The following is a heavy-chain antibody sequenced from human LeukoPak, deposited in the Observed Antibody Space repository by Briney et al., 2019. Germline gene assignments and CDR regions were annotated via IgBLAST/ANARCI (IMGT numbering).Heavy chain of an antibody. V-gene: IGHV3-48*04. D-gene: IGHD1-26*01. CDR1: GFTFSSYG. J-gene: IGHJ4*02. CDR2: ISSSGSTK. Sequence: GGSLRLSCAASGFTFSSYGMHWVRQAPGKGLEWVSYISSSGSTKYYADSVKGRFTISRDNAKNSLYLQMNSLRAEDTAVYYCARESGSSYDYWGQGTLVTVSS. CDR3: ARESGSSYDY.